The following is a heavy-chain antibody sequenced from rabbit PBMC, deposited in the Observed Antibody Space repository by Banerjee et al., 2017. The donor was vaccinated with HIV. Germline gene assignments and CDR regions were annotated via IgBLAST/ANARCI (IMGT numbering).Heavy chain of an antibody. J-gene: IGHJ3*01. V-gene: IGHV1S47*01. Sequence: QEQLKETGGGLVQPGGSLTLSCKASGFDFSSYWMSWVRQAPGKGLEWIGDIYAGSGRTYYASWVNGRFTVSTNTNQNTVSLQLTSLTAADTATYFCARASADAGSRNIISVTSDLWGQGTLVTVS. CDR1: GFDFSSYW. CDR3: ARASADAGSRNIISVTSDL. D-gene: IGHD4-2*01. CDR2: IYAGSGRT.